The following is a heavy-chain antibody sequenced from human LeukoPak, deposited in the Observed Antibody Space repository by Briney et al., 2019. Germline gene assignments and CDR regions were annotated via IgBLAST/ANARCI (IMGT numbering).Heavy chain of an antibody. V-gene: IGHV3-23*01. Sequence: GGSLRLSCADSGFSFSNYVMSWVRQAPGKGLEWVSAISGNGDGTYYAVSVKGQFTISRDNSKNAVYLQMNSLRAGDTAVYYCAKGLQVAEPPDYWGQGILVTVSS. D-gene: IGHD2-15*01. CDR1: GFSFSNYV. CDR3: AKGLQVAEPPDY. CDR2: ISGNGDGT. J-gene: IGHJ4*02.